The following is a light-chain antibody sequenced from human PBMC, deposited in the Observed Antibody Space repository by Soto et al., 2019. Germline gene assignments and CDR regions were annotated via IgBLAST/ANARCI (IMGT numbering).Light chain of an antibody. J-gene: IGKJ5*01. CDR2: GAT. CDR1: QSVSSSY. Sequence: EIVLKQSPGTLSLSAGERATLSCRASQSVSSSYLAWYQQKPCQAHRLLIYGATSRATGIPDRFSGSGSGTDLTLIISRLAPVDFAVYYCQQYGSSSITFGQGTRLEIK. V-gene: IGKV3-20*01. CDR3: QQYGSSSIT.